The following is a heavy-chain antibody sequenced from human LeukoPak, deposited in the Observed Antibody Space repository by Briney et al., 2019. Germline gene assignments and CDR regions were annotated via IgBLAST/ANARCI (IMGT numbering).Heavy chain of an antibody. V-gene: IGHV3-21*01. CDR2: ISSSSSYI. Sequence: GGSLRLSCAASGFTFSSYSMNWVRQAPGKGLEWVSSISSSSSYIYYADSVKGRVTISRDNAKNSLSLQMNSLRAEDTAVYYCARGATYYYDSSGYIAFDYWGQGTLVTVSS. D-gene: IGHD3-22*01. J-gene: IGHJ4*02. CDR1: GFTFSSYS. CDR3: ARGATYYYDSSGYIAFDY.